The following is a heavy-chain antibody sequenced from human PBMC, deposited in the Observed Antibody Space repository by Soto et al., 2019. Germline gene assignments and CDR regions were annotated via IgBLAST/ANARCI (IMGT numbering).Heavy chain of an antibody. CDR2: INAGNGNT. J-gene: IGHJ6*03. D-gene: IGHD3-10*01. CDR1: GYTFTSYA. CDR3: ATLLWFGEDFYFSYYYYMDV. V-gene: IGHV1-3*01. Sequence: ASVKVSCKASGYTFTSYAMHWVRQAPGQRLEWMGWINAGNGNTKYSQKFQGRVTITRDTSASTAYMELSSLRSEDTAVYYCATLLWFGEDFYFSYYYYMDVWGKGTTVTVSS.